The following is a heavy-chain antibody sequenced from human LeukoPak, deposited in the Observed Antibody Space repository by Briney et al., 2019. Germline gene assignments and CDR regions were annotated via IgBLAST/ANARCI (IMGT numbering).Heavy chain of an antibody. Sequence: SETLSLTCTVSGGSISDSSYYWGWIRQPPGKGLEWIGSIYYSGSTYYNPSLKSRVTISVDTSKNQFSLKLSSVTAADTAVYYCARRIARDYGSGSLSAWFDPWGQGTLVTVSS. CDR1: GGSISDSSYY. CDR2: IYYSGST. V-gene: IGHV4-39*01. D-gene: IGHD3-10*01. J-gene: IGHJ5*02. CDR3: ARRIARDYGSGSLSAWFDP.